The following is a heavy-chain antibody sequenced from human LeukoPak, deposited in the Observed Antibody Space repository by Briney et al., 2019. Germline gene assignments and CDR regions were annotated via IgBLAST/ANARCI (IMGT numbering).Heavy chain of an antibody. CDR2: INWHGGST. CDR3: ASDPPPAQVGSGSYVGYFDY. Sequence: VGSLRLSCAASGFTFDDYGMSWVRQAPGKGLEWVSGINWHGGSTGSADSVKGRFTISRDNAKNSLYLQRNSLRAEDTALYYCASDPPPAQVGSGSYVGYFDYWGQGTLVTVSS. J-gene: IGHJ4*02. D-gene: IGHD3-10*01. V-gene: IGHV3-20*04. CDR1: GFTFDDYG.